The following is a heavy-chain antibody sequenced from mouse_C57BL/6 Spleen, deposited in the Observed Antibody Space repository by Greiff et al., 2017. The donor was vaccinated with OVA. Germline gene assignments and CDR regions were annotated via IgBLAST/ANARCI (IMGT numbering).Heavy chain of an antibody. CDR3: TTGTHFDV. V-gene: IGHV14-4*01. CDR2: IDPENGDT. J-gene: IGHJ1*03. CDR1: GFNIKDDY. D-gene: IGHD4-1*01. Sequence: VQLKQSGAELVRPGASVKLSCTASGFNIKDDYMHWVKQRPEQGLEWIGWIDPENGDTEYASKFQGKATITADTSSNTAYLQLSSLTSEDTAVYYCTTGTHFDVWGTGTTVTVSS.